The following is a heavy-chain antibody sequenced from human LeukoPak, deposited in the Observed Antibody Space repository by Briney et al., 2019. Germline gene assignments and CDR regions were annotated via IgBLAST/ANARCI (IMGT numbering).Heavy chain of an antibody. CDR2: ISGSGGST. D-gene: IGHD3-3*01. J-gene: IGHJ4*02. CDR1: GFTFSSYA. V-gene: IGHV3-23*01. Sequence: PGGSLRLSCAASGFTFSSYAMSWVRQAPGKGLEWVSAISGSGGSTYYADSVKGRFTISRDNSKNTLYLQMNSLRAEDTAVYYCAKATVSRFLEWLYGGFDYWGQGTLVTVSS. CDR3: AKATVSRFLEWLYGGFDY.